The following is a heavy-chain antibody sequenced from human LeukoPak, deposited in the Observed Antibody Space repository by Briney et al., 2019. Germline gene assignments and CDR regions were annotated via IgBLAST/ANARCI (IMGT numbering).Heavy chain of an antibody. CDR2: ISGFNGNT. J-gene: IGHJ3*02. CDR3: ARVPNQYCTSRCYYTAFDI. CDR1: GYTFASYG. Sequence: GASVKVSCKASGYTFASYGISWVRQAPGQGLEWMGWISGFNGNTNHAQNLQDRVTMTTDTSTSTAYMELSSLRSDDTAVYFCARVPNQYCTSRCYYTAFDIWGQGTMVTVSS. V-gene: IGHV1-18*01. D-gene: IGHD2/OR15-2a*01.